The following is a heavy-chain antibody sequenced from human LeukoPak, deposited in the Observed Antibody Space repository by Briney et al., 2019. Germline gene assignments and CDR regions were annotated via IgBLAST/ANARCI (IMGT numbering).Heavy chain of an antibody. V-gene: IGHV3-53*01. CDR3: AAAYCGGDCYSDNHYYFMDL. Sequence: GGSLRLSCAASGFSVSGNYMSWVRQSPGKGLEWVSAIYLTGTTHYADSVKGRFTISRDNSKNALNLQMNSLRVEDTAVYYCAAAYCGGDCYSDNHYYFMDLWGRGTTVTVPS. CDR2: IYLTGTT. J-gene: IGHJ6*03. CDR1: GFSVSGNY. D-gene: IGHD2-21*02.